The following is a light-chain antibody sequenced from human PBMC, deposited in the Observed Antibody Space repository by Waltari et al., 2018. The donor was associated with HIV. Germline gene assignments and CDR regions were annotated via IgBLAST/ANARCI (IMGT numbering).Light chain of an antibody. CDR2: EVS. CDR3: SSYTSSSTRIWV. CDR1: SSDVGGYNY. Sequence: QSALTQPASVSGSPGQSITISCTGTSSDVGGYNYVSWYQQHPGKAPKLMIYEVSNRPSGVSNRFSGSKSGNTASLTISGLQAEDEADYYCSSYTSSSTRIWVFGGGTKLTVL. V-gene: IGLV2-14*01. J-gene: IGLJ3*02.